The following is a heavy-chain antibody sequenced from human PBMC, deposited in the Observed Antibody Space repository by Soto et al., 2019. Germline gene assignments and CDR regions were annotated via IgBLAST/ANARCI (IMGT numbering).Heavy chain of an antibody. V-gene: IGHV4-34*01. J-gene: IGHJ4*02. Sequence: SETLSLTCAVYGGSFSGYYWSWIRQPPGKGLEWIGEINHSGSTNYNPSLKSRVTISVDTSKNQFSLKLSSVTAADTAVYYCARSPESKDDFWSGYYRYPVFFRYFDYWGQGTLVTVSS. D-gene: IGHD3-3*01. CDR2: INHSGST. CDR1: GGSFSGYY. CDR3: ARSPESKDDFWSGYYRYPVFFRYFDY.